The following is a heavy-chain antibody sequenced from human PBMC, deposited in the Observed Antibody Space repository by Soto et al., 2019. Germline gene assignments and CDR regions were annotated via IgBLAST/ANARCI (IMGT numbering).Heavy chain of an antibody. J-gene: IGHJ4*02. Sequence: QVQLVQSGAEVKEPGASVRVSCKASGYTFQNYHMHWVRQAPGQGLEWMGIIHPSGETTTYAQKXXGXXAMTRDTSMRTAYMELSSLTSEDTSVYYCARELGGSWTVDYWGQGTLVTVSS. D-gene: IGHD3-16*01. CDR3: ARELGGSWTVDY. CDR1: GYTFQNYH. CDR2: IHPSGETT. V-gene: IGHV1-46*02.